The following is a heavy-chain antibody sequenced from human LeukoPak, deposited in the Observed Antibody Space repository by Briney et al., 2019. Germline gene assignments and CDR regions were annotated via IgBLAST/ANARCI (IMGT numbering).Heavy chain of an antibody. Sequence: GGSLRLSCAASGFTFSSYEMNWVRQAPGKGLVWVSRINSDGSTTNYADSAKGRFTISRDNAKNTLYLQMNSLRADDTAVYYCARSRWLDAFDYWGQGTLVTVSS. J-gene: IGHJ4*02. CDR3: ARSRWLDAFDY. CDR2: INSDGSTT. CDR1: GFTFSSYE. D-gene: IGHD6-19*01. V-gene: IGHV3-74*01.